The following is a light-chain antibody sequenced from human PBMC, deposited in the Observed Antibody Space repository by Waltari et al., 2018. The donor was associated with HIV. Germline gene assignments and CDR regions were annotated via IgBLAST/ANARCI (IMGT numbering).Light chain of an antibody. CDR3: QVWDSSSDHRV. CDR2: YDS. Sequence: SYVLTQPPSVSVAPGKTARITWGGNNLGSKSVHWYQQKPGQAPVLVIYYDSDRPSGIPERFSGSNSGNTATLTISRVEAGDEADYYCQVWDSSSDHRVFGGGTKLTVL. CDR1: NLGSKS. J-gene: IGLJ3*02. V-gene: IGLV3-21*04.